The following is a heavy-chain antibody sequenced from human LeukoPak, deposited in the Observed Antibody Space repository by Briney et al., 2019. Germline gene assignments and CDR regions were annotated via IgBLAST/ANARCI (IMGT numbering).Heavy chain of an antibody. J-gene: IGHJ3*02. D-gene: IGHD3-22*01. CDR2: INSDGSSS. CDR1: GFTFSTYW. CDR3: TRVEKISSDYSFDAFDI. Sequence: QPGGSLRLSCAASGFTFSTYWMHWVRQAPGKGLVWVSRINSDGSSSSYADSVEGRFTISRDNAKNTLYLQMNSLTAEDTAVYSCTRVEKISSDYSFDAFDIWGQGTMVTVSS. V-gene: IGHV3-74*01.